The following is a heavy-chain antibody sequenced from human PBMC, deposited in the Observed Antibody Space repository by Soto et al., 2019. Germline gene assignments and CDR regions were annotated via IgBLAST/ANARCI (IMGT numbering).Heavy chain of an antibody. V-gene: IGHV4-59*01. CDR2: IYYSGST. CDR3: ARGSAAGTKSPFDY. J-gene: IGHJ4*02. CDR1: GGSISSYY. D-gene: IGHD6-13*01. Sequence: SETLSLTCTVSGGSISSYYWSWIRQPPGKGLEWIGYIYYSGSTNYNPSLKSRVTISVDTSKNQFSLKLSSMTAADTAVYYCARGSAAGTKSPFDYWGQGTLVTVSS.